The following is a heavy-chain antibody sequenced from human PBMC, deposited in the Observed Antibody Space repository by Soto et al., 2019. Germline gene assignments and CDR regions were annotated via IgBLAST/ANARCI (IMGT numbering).Heavy chain of an antibody. J-gene: IGHJ3*02. V-gene: IGHV4-39*01. D-gene: IGHD2-8*01. Sequence: SETLCLTCTVSGGSIGSRDYYWTWIRQPPGEGLEWIGSIYYSGSTYYNPSLKSRVTISVDTSKNQFSLKLSSVTAADTAVYYCARRGYYAISAFDIWGQGTMVTVSS. CDR3: ARRGYYAISAFDI. CDR2: IYYSGST. CDR1: GGSIGSRDYY.